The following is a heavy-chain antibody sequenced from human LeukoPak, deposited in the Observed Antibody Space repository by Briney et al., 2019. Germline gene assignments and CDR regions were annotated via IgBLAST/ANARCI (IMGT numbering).Heavy chain of an antibody. J-gene: IGHJ4*02. CDR2: INHSGST. Sequence: SETLSLTCAVYGGSFSGYYWSWIRQPPGKGLEWIGEINHSGSTYYNPSLKSRVTISVDTSKNQFSLKLNSVTAADTAVYFCARRAYSAAYWKHFDYWGQGTLVTVSS. D-gene: IGHD1-1*01. V-gene: IGHV4-34*01. CDR1: GGSFSGYY. CDR3: ARRAYSAAYWKHFDY.